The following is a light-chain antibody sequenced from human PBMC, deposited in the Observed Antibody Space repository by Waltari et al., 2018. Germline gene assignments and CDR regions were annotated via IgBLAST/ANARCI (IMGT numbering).Light chain of an antibody. V-gene: IGLV1-40*01. J-gene: IGLJ2*01. CDR3: QSYDSRLSHVV. CDR2: RDT. Sequence: QSVLTQPPSVSGAPGQRVTISCIGSSSNIGAGYNVHWYQQLPGTAPKVLIYRDTTRPPGVPDRFSGSKSGTSASLAITGLQADDEADYYCQSYDSRLSHVVFGGGTKLTVL. CDR1: SSNIGAGYN.